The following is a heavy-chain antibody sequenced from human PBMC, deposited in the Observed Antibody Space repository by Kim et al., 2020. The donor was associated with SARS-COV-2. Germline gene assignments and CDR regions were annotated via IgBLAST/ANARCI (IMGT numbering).Heavy chain of an antibody. Sequence: GGSLRLSCAASGFTFSSYAMSWVRQAPGKGLEWVSVIYSGGSSTYYADSVKGRFTISRDNSKNTLYLQMNSLRAEDTAVYYCAKGDYGGSCDYWGQGTLVTVSS. V-gene: IGHV3-23*03. CDR3: AKGDYGGSCDY. CDR2: IYSGGSST. CDR1: GFTFSSYA. D-gene: IGHD4-17*01. J-gene: IGHJ4*02.